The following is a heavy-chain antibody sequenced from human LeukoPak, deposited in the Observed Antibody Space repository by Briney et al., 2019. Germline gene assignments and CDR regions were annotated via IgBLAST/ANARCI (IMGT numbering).Heavy chain of an antibody. J-gene: IGHJ4*02. V-gene: IGHV3-66*01. CDR1: GFSVSGIH. D-gene: IGHD3-9*01. CDR3: AKVGVYYDILTGEVFPYGPPDY. CDR2: LYSGGAT. Sequence: GGSLRLSCAASGFSVSGIHMNWVRQAPGKNLEWVSGLYSGGATYYSDSLGGRFTISRDNSKNTLYLQMNSLRAEDTAVYYCAKVGVYYDILTGEVFPYGPPDYWGQGTLVTVSS.